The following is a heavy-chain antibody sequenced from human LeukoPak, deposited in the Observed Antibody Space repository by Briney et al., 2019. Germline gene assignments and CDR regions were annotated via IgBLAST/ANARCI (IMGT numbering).Heavy chain of an antibody. CDR2: IYYSGST. CDR1: GGSISSSSYY. CDR3: ARVGIYAGGAFDI. V-gene: IGHV4-39*01. Sequence: SETLSLTCTVSGGSISSSSYYWGWIRQPPGKGLEWIGSIYYSGSTYYNPSLKSRVTISVDTSKNQFSLKLSSVTAADTAVYYCARVGIYAGGAFDIWGQGTMVTVSS. D-gene: IGHD2/OR15-2a*01. J-gene: IGHJ3*02.